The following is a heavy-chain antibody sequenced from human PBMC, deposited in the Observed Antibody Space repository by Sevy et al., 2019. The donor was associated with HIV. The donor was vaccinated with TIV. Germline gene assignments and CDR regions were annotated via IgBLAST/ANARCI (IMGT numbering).Heavy chain of an antibody. CDR2: IHYSGST. Sequence: SETLSLTCSVSGGPISSYYWSWIRQPPGKRLEWIGYIHYSGSTNYNPSLKSRVTISIDTSKNQFSLKVKSVTAADTAIYYCARGQWEHPYWGQGTQVTVSS. D-gene: IGHD1-26*01. J-gene: IGHJ4*02. CDR1: GGPISSYY. CDR3: ARGQWEHPY. V-gene: IGHV4-59*12.